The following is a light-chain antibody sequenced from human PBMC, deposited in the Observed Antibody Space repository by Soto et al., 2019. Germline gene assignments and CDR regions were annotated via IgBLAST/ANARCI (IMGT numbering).Light chain of an antibody. V-gene: IGKV3-15*01. CDR3: QQYNDWPRT. J-gene: IGKJ5*01. CDR1: QSISSN. Sequence: MTQCPSSLSASVGDRVTITCRASQSISSNLAWYQHKPGQAPRLLIYGASTTATDVPPRFSGSGSGTEFTLTISNLQSEDFAVYYCQQYNDWPRTFGQGTRLEIK. CDR2: GAS.